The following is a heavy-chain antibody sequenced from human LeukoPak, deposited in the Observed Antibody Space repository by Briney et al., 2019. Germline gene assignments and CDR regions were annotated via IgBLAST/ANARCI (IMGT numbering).Heavy chain of an antibody. D-gene: IGHD3-22*01. V-gene: IGHV3-33*03. J-gene: IGHJ4*02. CDR3: ARARNDYNSNGFSILDY. Sequence: GTSLRLSCAASGISFSSHYMHSVRQAPGKGLEWVAVIWYDGSNIYYADSVKGRFTISRDNSKNTLYLQINSLRAEDTALYYCARARNDYNSNGFSILDYWGQGTLVTVSS. CDR1: GISFSSHY. CDR2: IWYDGSNI.